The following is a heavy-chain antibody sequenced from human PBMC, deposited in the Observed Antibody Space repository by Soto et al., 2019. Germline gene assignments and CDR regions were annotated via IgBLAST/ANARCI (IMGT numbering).Heavy chain of an antibody. CDR2: MNPKSGNT. V-gene: IGHV1-8*01. Sequence: QVQLVQSGAEVKKPGASVKVSCKASGYTFTSYDINWVRQATGQGLEWMGWMNPKSGNTGYAQKSQARVTMTRNTSITTAYLELSSLRSAETAVYYCARDLSGGRSWFGPWGQGTMVTVSS. CDR3: ARDLSGGRSWFGP. J-gene: IGHJ5*02. CDR1: GYTFTSYD. D-gene: IGHD2-15*01.